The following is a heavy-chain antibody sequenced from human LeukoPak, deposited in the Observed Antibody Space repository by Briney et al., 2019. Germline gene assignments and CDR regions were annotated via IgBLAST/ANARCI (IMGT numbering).Heavy chain of an antibody. CDR2: IYYSGST. J-gene: IGHJ4*02. CDR1: GGSISSYY. CDR3: AREYSGSYLDY. V-gene: IGHV4-59*01. Sequence: SETLSLTCTVSGGSISSYYWSWIRQPPGKGLEWIGYIYYSGSTNYNPSPKSRVTISVDTSKNQFSLKLSSVTAADTAVYYCAREYSGSYLDYWGQGTLVTVSS. D-gene: IGHD1-26*01.